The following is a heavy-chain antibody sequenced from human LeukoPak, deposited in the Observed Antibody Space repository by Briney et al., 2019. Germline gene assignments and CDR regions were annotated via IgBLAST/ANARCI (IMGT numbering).Heavy chain of an antibody. J-gene: IGHJ4*02. CDR2: IWYDGSNQ. Sequence: PGGSLRLSCAASRFTFRNYGMHWVRQAPGKGLEWVATIWYDGSNQYYADSVKGRFTISRDNSKNTLYLQMNSLRVEDTAVYYCTRDRAQQYFECWGQGTLVTVSS. CDR3: TRDRAQQYFEC. V-gene: IGHV3-33*01. D-gene: IGHD1-1*01. CDR1: RFTFRNYG.